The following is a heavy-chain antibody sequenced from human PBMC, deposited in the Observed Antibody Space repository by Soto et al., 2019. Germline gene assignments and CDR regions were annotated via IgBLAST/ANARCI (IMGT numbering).Heavy chain of an antibody. J-gene: IGHJ4*01. D-gene: IGHD3-3*01. V-gene: IGHV4-39*01. CDR3: ARRGSGGYYYF. Sequence: QLKLQESGPVLVKPSEPLSLTFTVPGGSLSSNNYYCVWIRQPPGKGLEWIGSIYYSVSTYYNPFLRSCVPISVYTSKYQGSLQLSSVSAAETALYYCARRGSGGYYYFWGHGTLVNVYS. CDR1: GGSLSSNNYY. CDR2: IYYSVST.